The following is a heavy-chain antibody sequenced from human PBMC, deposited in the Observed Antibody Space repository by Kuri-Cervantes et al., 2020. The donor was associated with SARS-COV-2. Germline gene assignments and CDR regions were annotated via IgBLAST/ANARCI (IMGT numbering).Heavy chain of an antibody. J-gene: IGHJ6*02. Sequence: GGSLRLSCAASGFTFSSYWMSWVRQAPGKGLEWVANIKQDGSEKYYVDSVKGRFTISRDNAKNSLYLQMNSLRAEDTAVYYCARDQCYYDSSGYCPYYYGMDVWGQGTTVTVSS. CDR1: GFTFSSYW. D-gene: IGHD3-22*01. V-gene: IGHV3-7*03. CDR2: IKQDGSEK. CDR3: ARDQCYYDSSGYCPYYYGMDV.